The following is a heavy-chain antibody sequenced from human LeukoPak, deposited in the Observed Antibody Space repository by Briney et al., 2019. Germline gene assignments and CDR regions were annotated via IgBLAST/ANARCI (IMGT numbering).Heavy chain of an antibody. CDR2: ISSSGSTI. Sequence: GGSLRLSCAASGFTFSDYYMSWIRQAPGKGLEWVSYISSSGSTIYYADSVKGRFTISRDNAKNSLYLQMNSLRAEDTALYYCAKAGGDYYYYGMDVWGQGTTVTVSS. CDR3: AKAGGDYYYYGMDV. V-gene: IGHV3-11*01. D-gene: IGHD3-16*01. CDR1: GFTFSDYY. J-gene: IGHJ6*02.